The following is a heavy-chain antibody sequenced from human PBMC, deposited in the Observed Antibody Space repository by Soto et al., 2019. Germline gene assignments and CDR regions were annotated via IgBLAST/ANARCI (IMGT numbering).Heavy chain of an antibody. V-gene: IGHV1-18*01. J-gene: IGHJ6*02. CDR1: GYTFTSYG. CDR2: ISAYNGNT. D-gene: IGHD3-10*01. CDR3: ARVEGSGSYYGPVYYYYGMDV. Sequence: GASVKVSCKASGYTFTSYGISWVRQAHGQGLGWMGWISAYNGNTNYAQKLQGRVTMTTDTSTSTAYMELRRLRSDATAVYYCARVEGSGSYYGPVYYYYGMDVWGQGTTVTVSS.